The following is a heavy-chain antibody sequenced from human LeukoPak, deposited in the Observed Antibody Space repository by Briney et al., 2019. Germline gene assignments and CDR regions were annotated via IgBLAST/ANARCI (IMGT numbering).Heavy chain of an antibody. Sequence: PSETLSLTCTVSGGSISSYYWSWIRQPPGKGLEWIGRIYYSGSTNYNPSLKSRVTISVDTSKNQFSLKMRSVTAADTAVYYCARDRGRGYCSGGSCPRRSWFDPWGQGTLVTVSS. CDR1: GGSISSYY. CDR2: IYYSGST. J-gene: IGHJ5*02. V-gene: IGHV4-59*01. CDR3: ARDRGRGYCSGGSCPRRSWFDP. D-gene: IGHD2-15*01.